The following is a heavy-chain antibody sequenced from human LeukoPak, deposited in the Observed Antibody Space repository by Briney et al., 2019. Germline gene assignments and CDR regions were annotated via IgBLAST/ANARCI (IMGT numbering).Heavy chain of an antibody. CDR3: ARESESSGWYDY. J-gene: IGHJ4*02. CDR1: GXMFHDYA. Sequence: GGSLRLSCAAPGXMFHDYAIHWVRQAPGKGLEWVSLISGDGGSTFYADSVKGRFTISRDNSKNSLYLQMNSLRSDDTALYYCARESESSGWYDYWGQGTLVTVSS. D-gene: IGHD6-19*01. V-gene: IGHV3-43*02. CDR2: ISGDGGST.